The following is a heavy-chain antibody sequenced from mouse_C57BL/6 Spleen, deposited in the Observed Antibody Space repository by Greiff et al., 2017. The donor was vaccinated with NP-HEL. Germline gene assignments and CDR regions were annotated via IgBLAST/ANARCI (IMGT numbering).Heavy chain of an antibody. Sequence: QVQLQQPGAELVRPGSSVKLSCKASGYTFTSYWMDWVKQRPGQGLEWIGNIYPSDSETHYNQKFKDKATLTVDKSSSTAYMQLSSLTSEDSAVYYCARRSWDGRYFDYWGQGTTLTVSS. CDR2: IYPSDSET. V-gene: IGHV1-61*01. D-gene: IGHD4-1*01. J-gene: IGHJ2*01. CDR3: ARRSWDGRYFDY. CDR1: GYTFTSYW.